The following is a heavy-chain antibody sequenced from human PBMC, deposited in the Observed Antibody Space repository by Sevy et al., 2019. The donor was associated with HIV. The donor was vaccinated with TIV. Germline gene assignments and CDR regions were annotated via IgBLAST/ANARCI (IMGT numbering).Heavy chain of an antibody. D-gene: IGHD2-15*01. Sequence: ASVKVSCKASGYTFTSYGISWVRRAPGQGLEWMGWISAYNGNTNYAQKLQGRVTMTTDTSTSTAYMELRSLRSDDTAVYYCARGPGVVVAATYPAEYFQHWGQGTLVTVSS. J-gene: IGHJ1*01. CDR2: ISAYNGNT. CDR1: GYTFTSYG. V-gene: IGHV1-18*04. CDR3: ARGPGVVVAATYPAEYFQH.